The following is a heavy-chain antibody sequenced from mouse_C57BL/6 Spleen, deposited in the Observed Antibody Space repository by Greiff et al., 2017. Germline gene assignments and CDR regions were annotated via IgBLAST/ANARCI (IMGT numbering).Heavy chain of an antibody. Sequence: VQLQQSGPELVKPGASVKISCKASGYAFSSSWMNWVKQRPGKGLEWIGRIYPGDGDTNYNGKFKGKATLTADKSSSTAYMQLSSLTSEDSAVYFCARSDYARFDYWGQGTTLTVSS. D-gene: IGHD1-1*02. CDR3: ARSDYARFDY. CDR1: GYAFSSSW. CDR2: IYPGDGDT. J-gene: IGHJ2*01. V-gene: IGHV1-82*01.